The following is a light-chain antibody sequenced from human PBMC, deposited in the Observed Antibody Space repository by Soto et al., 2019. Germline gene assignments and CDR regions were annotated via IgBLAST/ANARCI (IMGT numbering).Light chain of an antibody. CDR3: SSYTTSRAYV. CDR1: SSDVGAYNY. CDR2: EVS. V-gene: IGLV2-14*01. J-gene: IGLJ1*01. Sequence: ALTQPASVSGSPGQSITISCTGTSSDVGAYNYVSWYQQQSGKAPKLMIHEVSNRPSGVSNRFSGSKSGNTASLTISGLQAEDEADYYCSSYTTSRAYVFGIGTKVTVL.